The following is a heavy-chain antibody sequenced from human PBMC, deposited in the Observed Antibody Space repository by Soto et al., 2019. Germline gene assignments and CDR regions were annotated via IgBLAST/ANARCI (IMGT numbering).Heavy chain of an antibody. J-gene: IGHJ6*02. CDR2: IYYSGST. CDR1: GGSISSGDYY. Sequence: SETLSLTCTVSGGSISSGDYYWSWIRQPPGKGLEWIGYIYYSGSTYYNPSLKSRVTISVDTSKNQFSLKLSSVTAADTAVYYCARDRRITIFGVVKYYGMDVWGQGXTVTVSS. CDR3: ARDRRITIFGVVKYYGMDV. D-gene: IGHD3-3*01. V-gene: IGHV4-30-4*01.